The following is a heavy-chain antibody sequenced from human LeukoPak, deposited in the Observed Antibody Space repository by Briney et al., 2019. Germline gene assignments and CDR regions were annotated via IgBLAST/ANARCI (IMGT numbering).Heavy chain of an antibody. D-gene: IGHD2-15*01. Sequence: PSETLSLTCTVSGGSISSSSYYWGWIRQPPGKGLEWIGYINYSGRSSYNPALKSRVTISVDTSSNQVSLKLRSVTAADTAVYYCARLDCSADACYNYWGLGSLFTVSS. J-gene: IGHJ4*02. CDR2: INYSGRS. CDR3: ARLDCSADACYNY. CDR1: GGSISSSSYY. V-gene: IGHV4-61*05.